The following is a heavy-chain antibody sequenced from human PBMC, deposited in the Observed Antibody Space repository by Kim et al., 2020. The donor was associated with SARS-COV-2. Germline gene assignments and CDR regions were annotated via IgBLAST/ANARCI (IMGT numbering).Heavy chain of an antibody. V-gene: IGHV3-74*01. J-gene: IGHJ4*02. CDR1: GFTFSSYW. D-gene: IGHD3-16*02. CDR2: INSDGSST. Sequence: GGSLRLSCAASGFTFSSYWMHWVRQAPGKGLVWVSRINSDGSSTSYADSVNGRFTISRDNAKNTLYLQMNSLRAEDTAVYYCASVRPEYYDYVWGSYRYWGQGTLVTVSS. CDR3: ASVRPEYYDYVWGSYRY.